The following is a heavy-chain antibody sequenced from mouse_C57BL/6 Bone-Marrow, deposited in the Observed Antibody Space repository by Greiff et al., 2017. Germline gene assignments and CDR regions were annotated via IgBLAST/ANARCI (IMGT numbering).Heavy chain of an antibody. CDR3: ARPGTDFDY. CDR2: INPSSGYT. J-gene: IGHJ2*01. Sequence: QVQLQQSGAELAKPGASVKLSCKASGYTFTSYWMNWVKQRPGQGLEWIGNINPSSGYTKYNQKFKDKATLTADKSSSTAYMQLSSLTYADSAVSYCARPGTDFDYWGQGTTLTVSS. CDR1: GYTFTSYW. V-gene: IGHV1-7*01. D-gene: IGHD4-1*01.